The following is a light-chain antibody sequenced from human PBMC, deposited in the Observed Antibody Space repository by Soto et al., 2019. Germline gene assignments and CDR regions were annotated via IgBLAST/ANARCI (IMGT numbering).Light chain of an antibody. J-gene: IGKJ1*01. CDR1: QTISNY. CDR3: QQSYSILT. V-gene: IGKV1-39*01. Sequence: DIQMTQSPSSLSASVVDRFTITFRTSQTISNYLNWYQQKPGEAPKLLIYLASSLQSGVPSRFSGSGSGTDFTLTISSLQPEDFATYYCQQSYSILTFGQGTKVDIK. CDR2: LAS.